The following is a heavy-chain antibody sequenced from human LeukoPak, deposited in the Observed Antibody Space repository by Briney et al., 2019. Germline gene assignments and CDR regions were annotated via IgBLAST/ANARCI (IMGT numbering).Heavy chain of an antibody. Sequence: PSETLSLTCTVSGGSISDYYWSWIRQPPGKGLEWIGYIYYSGSTNYNPSLKSRVTISVDTSKNQFSLKLSSVTAADTAVYYCAREKVAVAGYYYCYMDVWGKGTTVTVSS. CDR2: IYYSGST. J-gene: IGHJ6*03. CDR3: AREKVAVAGYYYCYMDV. D-gene: IGHD6-19*01. V-gene: IGHV4-59*01. CDR1: GGSISDYY.